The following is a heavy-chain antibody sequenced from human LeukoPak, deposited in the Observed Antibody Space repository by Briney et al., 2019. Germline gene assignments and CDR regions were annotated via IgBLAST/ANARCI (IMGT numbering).Heavy chain of an antibody. CDR3: AKDGGSSSWHFDY. J-gene: IGHJ4*02. V-gene: IGHV3-23*01. CDR2: ISGSGGTA. Sequence: GGSLRLSCAASGFTFSIYAMSWVRQAPGKGLEWVSAISGSGGTAYYADSVKGRFTISRDNSKNTLYLQMNSLRAEDTAVYYCAKDGGSSSWHFDYWGQGTLVTVSS. D-gene: IGHD6-13*01. CDR1: GFTFSIYA.